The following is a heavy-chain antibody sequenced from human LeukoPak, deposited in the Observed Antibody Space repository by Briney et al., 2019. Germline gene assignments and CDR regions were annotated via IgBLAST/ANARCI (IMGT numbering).Heavy chain of an antibody. J-gene: IGHJ5*02. D-gene: IGHD1-26*01. Sequence: SETLSLTCTVSGASVSSASYWSWIRQPPGKGVEWIAHIYNGVNTNYNPSLKSRVTISVDTSKSQFSLRLNSVTAADTAVYYCARSRAFNSGAFDPWGQGSLVTVSS. CDR3: ARSRAFNSGAFDP. CDR1: GASVSSASY. V-gene: IGHV4-61*01. CDR2: IYNGVNT.